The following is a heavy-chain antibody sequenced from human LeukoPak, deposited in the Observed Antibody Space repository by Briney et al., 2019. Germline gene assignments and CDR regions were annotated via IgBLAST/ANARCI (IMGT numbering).Heavy chain of an antibody. D-gene: IGHD2-15*01. V-gene: IGHV4-39*07. CDR1: GGSISSSSYY. J-gene: IGHJ4*02. Sequence: SETLSLTCTVSGGSISSSSYYWGWIRQPPGKGLEWIGSIYYSGSTYYNPSLKSRVTISVDTSKNQFSLKLSSVTAADTAVYYCACPHYCSGGSCSDYWGQGTLVTVFS. CDR2: IYYSGST. CDR3: ACPHYCSGGSCSDY.